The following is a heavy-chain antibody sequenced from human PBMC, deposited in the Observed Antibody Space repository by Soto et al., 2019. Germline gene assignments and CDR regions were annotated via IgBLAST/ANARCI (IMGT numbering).Heavy chain of an antibody. J-gene: IGHJ4*02. CDR3: AKVARVEYYYDSSGKYFDY. V-gene: IGHV3-9*01. Sequence: GGSLRLSCAASGFTFDDYAMHWVRQAPGKGLEWVSGISWNSGSIGYADSVKGRFTISRDNAKNSLYLQMNSLRAEDTALYYCAKVARVEYYYDSSGKYFDYWGQGTLVTVSS. D-gene: IGHD3-22*01. CDR2: ISWNSGSI. CDR1: GFTFDDYA.